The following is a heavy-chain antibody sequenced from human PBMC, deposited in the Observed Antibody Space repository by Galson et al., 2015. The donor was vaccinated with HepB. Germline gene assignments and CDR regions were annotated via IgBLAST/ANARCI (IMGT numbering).Heavy chain of an antibody. J-gene: IGHJ4*02. CDR3: AKGATILTVVVTGESYEY. D-gene: IGHD3-22*01. CDR2: ISGSGGTT. V-gene: IGHV3-23*01. Sequence: SLRLSCAASGFTFNTYAMSWVRQAPGRGLEWVSTISGSGGTTYYADSVKGRFTISRDNSKNTVYLQMNSLRAEDTAVYYCAKGATILTVVVTGESYEYWGQGTLVTVSS. CDR1: GFTFNTYA.